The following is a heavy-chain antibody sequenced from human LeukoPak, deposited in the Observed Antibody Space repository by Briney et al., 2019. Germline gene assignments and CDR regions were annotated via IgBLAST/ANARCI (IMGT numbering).Heavy chain of an antibody. V-gene: IGHV4-34*01. CDR2: INHSGST. Sequence: PSETLSLTCAVYGGSSSGYYWSWMCQPPGKGLEWIGEINHSGSTNYNPSLQSRVTISVDTSKNQFSLKVNSVTAADPAVYYCARGKWIQLQGGQGTLVTVSS. CDR3: ARGKWIQLQ. CDR1: GGSSSGYY. J-gene: IGHJ4*02. D-gene: IGHD5-18*01.